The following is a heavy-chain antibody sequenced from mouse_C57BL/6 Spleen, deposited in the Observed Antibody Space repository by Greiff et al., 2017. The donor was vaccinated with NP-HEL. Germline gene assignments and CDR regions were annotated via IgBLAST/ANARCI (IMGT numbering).Heavy chain of an antibody. CDR2: IYPGSGNT. CDR1: GYTFTDYY. V-gene: IGHV1-76*01. D-gene: IGHD1-1*01. Sequence: QVQLQQSGAELVRPGASVKLSCKASGYTFTDYYINWVKQRPGQGLEWIARIYPGSGNTYYNEKFKGKATLTAEKSSSTAYMQLSSLTSEDSAVYFCARSNYYGSSYVGWFAYWGQGTLVTVSA. J-gene: IGHJ3*01. CDR3: ARSNYYGSSYVGWFAY.